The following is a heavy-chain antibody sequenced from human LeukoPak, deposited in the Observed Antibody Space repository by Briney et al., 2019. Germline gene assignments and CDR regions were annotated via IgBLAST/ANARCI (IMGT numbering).Heavy chain of an antibody. J-gene: IGHJ4*02. CDR1: GFTFSSYE. CDR2: ISSSGSTI. D-gene: IGHD2-15*01. CDR3: ARVCSGGSCYSSRGIDY. Sequence: PGGSLRLSCAASGFTFSSYEMNWVRQAPGKGLEWVSYISSSGSTIYYADSVKGRFTISRDNAKNSPYLQMNSLRAEDTAVYYCARVCSGGSCYSSRGIDYWGQGTLVTVSS. V-gene: IGHV3-48*03.